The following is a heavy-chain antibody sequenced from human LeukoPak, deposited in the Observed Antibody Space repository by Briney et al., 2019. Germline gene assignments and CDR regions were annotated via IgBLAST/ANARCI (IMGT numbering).Heavy chain of an antibody. V-gene: IGHV4-39*07. CDR3: ARSFRYYFDY. CDR1: GGSISSSSYY. Sequence: SETLSLTCTVTGGSISSSSYYWGWIREPPGKGLEWIGSIYYSGSTYYNPSLKSRVTISVDTSKNQFSLKLSSVTAADTAVYYCARSFRYYFDYWGQGTLVTVSS. J-gene: IGHJ4*02. D-gene: IGHD3-10*01. CDR2: IYYSGST.